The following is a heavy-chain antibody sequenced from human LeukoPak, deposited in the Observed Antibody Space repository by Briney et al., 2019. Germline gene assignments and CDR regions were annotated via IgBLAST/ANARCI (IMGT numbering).Heavy chain of an antibody. CDR1: GFTFDDYA. CDR2: ISWNSGSI. Sequence: GGSLRLFCAASGFTFDDYAMHWVRQAPGKGPERVSGISWNSGSIGYADSVKGRFTISRDNAKNSLYPQMNSLRAEDTALYYCARFMVRGVGGAFDIWGQGTMVTISS. D-gene: IGHD3-10*01. CDR3: ARFMVRGVGGAFDI. V-gene: IGHV3-9*01. J-gene: IGHJ3*02.